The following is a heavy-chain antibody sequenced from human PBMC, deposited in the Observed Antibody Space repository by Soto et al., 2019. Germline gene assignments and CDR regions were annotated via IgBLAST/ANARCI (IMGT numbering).Heavy chain of an antibody. CDR2: IYYSGST. CDR1: GGSISSGGYY. CDR3: ARGSVYYYYGMDV. J-gene: IGHJ6*02. D-gene: IGHD6-25*01. Sequence: SETLSLTCTVSGGSISSGGYYWSWIRQHPGKGLEWIGYIYYSGSTYYNPPLKSRVTISVDTSKNQFSLKLSSVTAADTAVYYCARGSVYYYYGMDVWGQGTTVTVSS. V-gene: IGHV4-31*03.